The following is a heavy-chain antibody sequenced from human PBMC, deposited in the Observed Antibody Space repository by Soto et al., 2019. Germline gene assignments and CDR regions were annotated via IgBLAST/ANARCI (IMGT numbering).Heavy chain of an antibody. D-gene: IGHD3-10*01. CDR2: IYYSGTT. CDR1: GHSISSGAYY. CDR3: ATVALGESVFAF. V-gene: IGHV4-30-4*01. Sequence: QVQLQESGPGLVKPSQTLSLTCTVSGHSISSGAYYWSWVRQCPGKGLEWIGSIYYSGTTYYKPSLKSRIIMSVDTSRNQLSLKLTSVTPADTAVYFCATVALGESVFAFWGQGTLVTVSS. J-gene: IGHJ4*02.